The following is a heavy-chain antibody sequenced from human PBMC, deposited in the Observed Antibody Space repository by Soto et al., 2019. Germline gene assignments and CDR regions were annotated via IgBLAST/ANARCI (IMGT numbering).Heavy chain of an antibody. Sequence: ASVKVSCKASGYTFTSYGISWVRQAPGQGLEWMGWIGAYNGNTNYAQKLQGRVTMTTDTSTSTAYMELRSLRSDDTAVYYCASIYCGGDCYEAPFDYWGQGTLVTAPQ. CDR1: GYTFTSYG. D-gene: IGHD2-21*02. CDR3: ASIYCGGDCYEAPFDY. V-gene: IGHV1-18*01. CDR2: IGAYNGNT. J-gene: IGHJ4*02.